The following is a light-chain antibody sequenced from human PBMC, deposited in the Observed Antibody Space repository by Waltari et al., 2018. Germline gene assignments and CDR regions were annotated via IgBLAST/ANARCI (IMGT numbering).Light chain of an antibody. CDR3: ITKDTSLNAIV. J-gene: IGLJ2*01. CDR2: ENN. V-gene: IGLV1-51*02. CDR1: SSNIGNNY. Sequence: QSVLTQPPSVSAAPGQKVTISCSGSSSNIGNNYVSWFQQLPGTAPKLLIDENNKRPPGTADRFSGSKSGTSGTLDITGLQTGDEADYYCITKDTSLNAIVFGGGTKLTVL.